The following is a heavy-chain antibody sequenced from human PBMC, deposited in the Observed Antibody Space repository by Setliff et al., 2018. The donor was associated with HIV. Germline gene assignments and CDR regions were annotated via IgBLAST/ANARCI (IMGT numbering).Heavy chain of an antibody. D-gene: IGHD5-12*01. V-gene: IGHV1-2*02. Sequence: GASVKVSCKTSGYSFTDHYIHWVRQAPGQGLEWMGWINPNSGYSTSAQKFQGRVPMSRDTSINTAYMELTRLRSDDTAVFYCARGGYDFRGLDYWGQGTLVTV. J-gene: IGHJ4*02. CDR3: ARGGYDFRGLDY. CDR2: INPNSGYS. CDR1: GYSFTDHY.